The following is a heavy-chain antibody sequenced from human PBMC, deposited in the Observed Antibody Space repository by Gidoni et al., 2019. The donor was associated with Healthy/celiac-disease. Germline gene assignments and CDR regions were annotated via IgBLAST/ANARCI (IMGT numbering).Heavy chain of an antibody. CDR3: AREAIFGVERDVYFDY. J-gene: IGHJ4*02. Sequence: EVQLVESGGGLVKPGGSLRLSCAASGFTFSSYSMNWVRQAPGKGLAWVSSISSSSSYIYYADSVKGRFTISRDNAKNSLYLQMNSLRAEDTAVYYCAREAIFGVERDVYFDYWGQGTLVTVSS. CDR1: GFTFSSYS. D-gene: IGHD3-3*01. V-gene: IGHV3-21*01. CDR2: ISSSSSYI.